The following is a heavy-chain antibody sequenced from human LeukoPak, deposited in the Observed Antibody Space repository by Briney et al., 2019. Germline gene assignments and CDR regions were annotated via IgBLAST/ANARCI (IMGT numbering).Heavy chain of an antibody. CDR1: GFTFSSSA. Sequence: PGGSLRLSCAASGFTFSSSAMSWVRQAPGRGLEWVSTISGSGGATYYADSVKGRFTISSDNSKNTLYLQMNSLRAEDTAVYYCARVNEAVAGTDYWGQGTLVTVSS. CDR3: ARVNEAVAGTDY. J-gene: IGHJ4*02. D-gene: IGHD6-19*01. CDR2: ISGSGGAT. V-gene: IGHV3-23*01.